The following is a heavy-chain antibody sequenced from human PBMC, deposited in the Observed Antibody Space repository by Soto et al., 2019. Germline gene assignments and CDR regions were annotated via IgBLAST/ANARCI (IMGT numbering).Heavy chain of an antibody. V-gene: IGHV4-59*01. CDR1: GGSISSYY. J-gene: IGHJ4*02. Sequence: SDTLSLTCTVSGGSISSYYWSWIRQPPGKGLEWIGYIYYSGSTNYNPSLKSRVTISVDTSKNQFSLKLSSVTAADTAVYYCVRGEDRAPMPHAYSGQGTPVT. CDR2: IYYSGST. D-gene: IGHD1-26*01. CDR3: VRGEDRAPMPHAY.